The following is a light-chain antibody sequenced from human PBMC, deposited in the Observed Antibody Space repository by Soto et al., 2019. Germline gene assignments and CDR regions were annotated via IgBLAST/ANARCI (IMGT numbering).Light chain of an antibody. CDR2: DVN. J-gene: IGLJ1*01. V-gene: IGLV2-14*03. CDR3: SSYTSSSTLV. Sequence: SVLTQPASLSGSPGQSIAISCTGTSSDVGGYNSVSWYQHHPGKAPKLMIYDVNYRPSGISDRFSGSKSGNTASLTISGLQAEDEADYYCSSYTSSSTLVFGTGTKVTVL. CDR1: SSDVGGYNS.